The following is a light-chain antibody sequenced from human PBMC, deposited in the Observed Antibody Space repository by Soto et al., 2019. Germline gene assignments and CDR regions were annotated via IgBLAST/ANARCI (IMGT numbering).Light chain of an antibody. CDR1: QSVSSSY. J-gene: IGKJ5*01. Sequence: EIVLTQSPGTLSLSPGERATLSCRASQSVSSSYLAWYQQKLGQAPRLLIYGASSRATGIPDRFSGSGSGTDFTLTISRLETEDFAVYYCQQRNSWPPTFTFGQGTRLEIK. CDR2: GAS. V-gene: IGKV3D-20*02. CDR3: QQRNSWPPTFT.